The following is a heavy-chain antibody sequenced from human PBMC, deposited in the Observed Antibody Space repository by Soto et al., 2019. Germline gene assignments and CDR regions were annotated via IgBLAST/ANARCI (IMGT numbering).Heavy chain of an antibody. V-gene: IGHV1-18*01. CDR3: ARAGASVFYYYYYMDV. CDR1: GYSFSSHG. D-gene: IGHD3-16*01. J-gene: IGHJ6*03. CDR2: ISVYNGNT. Sequence: QVHLVQSGDEAKKPGAAVKVSCKASGYSFSSHGIGWVRQAPGQGLEWMGWISVYNGNTNYAQRFQGRVTLTTDTSTSTAYMELRSLRSDDTAVYYCARAGASVFYYYYYMDVWAKGTTVTVSS.